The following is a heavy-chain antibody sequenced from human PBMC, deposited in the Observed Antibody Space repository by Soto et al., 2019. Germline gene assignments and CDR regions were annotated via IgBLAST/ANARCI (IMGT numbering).Heavy chain of an antibody. Sequence: PGGSLRPSCAASGFTFSSYWMSWVRQEPGKGLEWVANIKQDGSEKYYVDSVKGRFTISRDNAKNSLYLQMNSLRAEDTAVYYCARDRYSYYDFWSGSLPYYYYGMDVWGQGTTVTVSS. V-gene: IGHV3-7*01. CDR2: IKQDGSEK. CDR3: ARDRYSYYDFWSGSLPYYYYGMDV. CDR1: GFTFSSYW. D-gene: IGHD3-3*01. J-gene: IGHJ6*02.